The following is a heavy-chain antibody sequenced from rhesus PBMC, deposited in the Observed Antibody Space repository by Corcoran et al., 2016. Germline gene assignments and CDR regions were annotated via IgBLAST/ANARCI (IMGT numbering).Heavy chain of an antibody. CDR3: ARVDLNWYFDL. Sequence: QVQLQESGPGLVKPSETLSLTCAVSGYSISSGYGWGWIRQPPGKGLEWIGQIYGGSGSTYYNPSLNSRVTVSKDTSNNQFSLNLSSVTAADTAVYYCARVDLNWYFDLWGPGTPITISS. D-gene: IGHD5-12*01. CDR1: GYSISSGYG. J-gene: IGHJ2*01. CDR2: IYGGSGST. V-gene: IGHV4-127*01.